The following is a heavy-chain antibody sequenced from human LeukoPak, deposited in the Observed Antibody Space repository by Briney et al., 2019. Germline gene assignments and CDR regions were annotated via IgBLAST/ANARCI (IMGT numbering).Heavy chain of an antibody. D-gene: IGHD3-10*01. CDR1: GFTFSNYW. CDR2: IKQDGSEK. CDR3: ARVFYYGSGKEAFDI. Sequence: PGGSLRLSCAAPGFTFSNYWMSWVRQAPAKGLEWVANIKQDGSEKYYVDSVKGRFTISRDNAKNSLYLQMNRLRAEDTAVYYCARVFYYGSGKEAFDIWGQGTMVTVSS. J-gene: IGHJ3*02. V-gene: IGHV3-7*01.